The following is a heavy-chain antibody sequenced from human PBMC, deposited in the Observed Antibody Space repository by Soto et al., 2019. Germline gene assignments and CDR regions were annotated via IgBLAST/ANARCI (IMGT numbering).Heavy chain of an antibody. J-gene: IGHJ5*02. CDR1: GGSISSSSYY. V-gene: IGHV4-39*01. Sequence: LSLTCTVSGGSISSSSYYWGWIRQPPGKGLEWIGSIYYSGSTYYNPSFKSRVTISVDTSKNQFSLKLSSVTAADTAVYYCAILKGVYYDFWSGLNWFDPWGQGTLVTVSS. CDR2: IYYSGST. CDR3: AILKGVYYDFWSGLNWFDP. D-gene: IGHD3-3*01.